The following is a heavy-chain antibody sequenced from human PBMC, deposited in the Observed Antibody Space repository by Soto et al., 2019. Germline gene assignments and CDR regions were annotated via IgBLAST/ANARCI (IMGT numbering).Heavy chain of an antibody. J-gene: IGHJ4*02. V-gene: IGHV1-18*01. Sequence: QVQLVQSGAEVKRPGASVKVSCKASGYTFTSYGISWVRQAPGQGLEWMGWISTYNGNTNYAQMFQARVTLTADTSTTTAHMELRSLRSDDTAVYYCASDISLAYWGQGTLVTVSS. CDR1: GYTFTSYG. CDR3: ASDISLAY. CDR2: ISTYNGNT.